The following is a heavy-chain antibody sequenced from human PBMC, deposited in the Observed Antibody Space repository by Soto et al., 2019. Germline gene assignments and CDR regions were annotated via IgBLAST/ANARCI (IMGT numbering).Heavy chain of an antibody. Sequence: EVQLVESGGGLVQPGRSLRLSCAASGFTFDDYAMHWVRQAPGKGLEWVSGISWNSGSIGYADSVKGRFTISRDNAKNSLYLQMNSLRAEDTALYYCAKGKYDFWSGPFDYWGQGTLVTVSS. D-gene: IGHD3-3*01. CDR1: GFTFDDYA. V-gene: IGHV3-9*01. CDR3: AKGKYDFWSGPFDY. J-gene: IGHJ4*02. CDR2: ISWNSGSI.